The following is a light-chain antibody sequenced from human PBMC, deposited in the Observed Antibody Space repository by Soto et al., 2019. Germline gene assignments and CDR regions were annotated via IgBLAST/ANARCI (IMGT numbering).Light chain of an antibody. CDR1: QSVRSNY. Sequence: EIVLTQSPGTLSLSPGEGATLSCRASQSVRSNYLAWYQQKLGQAPRLLVYGASNRATGIPDRFSGSGSGTDFTLTISRLEPEEFAVYYCRQYGSSPRTFGQGTKLEIK. CDR3: RQYGSSPRT. J-gene: IGKJ2*01. CDR2: GAS. V-gene: IGKV3-20*01.